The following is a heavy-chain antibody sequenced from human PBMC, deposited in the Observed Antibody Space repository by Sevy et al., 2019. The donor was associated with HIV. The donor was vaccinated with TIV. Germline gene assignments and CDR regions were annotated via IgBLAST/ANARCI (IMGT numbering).Heavy chain of an antibody. Sequence: GGSLRLSCAASGFSFSTHAMHWVRHAPGKGLDWVALISYDGTAKYYADSVKGRFTVSRDDSKNTLYLQMNSLRPEDSAVYYCARGGGHTSAWTPGNYWGQGTQVTVSS. D-gene: IGHD6-19*01. V-gene: IGHV3-30-3*01. CDR2: ISYDGTAK. CDR1: GFSFSTHA. J-gene: IGHJ4*02. CDR3: ARGGGHTSAWTPGNY.